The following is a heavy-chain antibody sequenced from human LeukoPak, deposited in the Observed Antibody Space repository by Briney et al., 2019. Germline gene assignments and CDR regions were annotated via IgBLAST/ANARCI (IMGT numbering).Heavy chain of an antibody. CDR1: GFTFDDYA. CDR2: ISWNSGSI. CDR3: AKDKWRYFGPSAFDI. D-gene: IGHD3-9*01. J-gene: IGHJ3*02. Sequence: QPGGSLRLSCAASGFTFDDYAMHWVRQAPGKGLEWVSGISWNSGSIGYADSVKGRFTISRDNAKNSLYLQMNSLRAEDTALYYCAKDKWRYFGPSAFDIWGQGTMVTVSS. V-gene: IGHV3-9*01.